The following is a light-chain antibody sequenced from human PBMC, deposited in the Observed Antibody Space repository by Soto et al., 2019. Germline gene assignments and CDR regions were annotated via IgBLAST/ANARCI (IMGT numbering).Light chain of an antibody. CDR1: QSVTST. CDR3: QQRGDWPPIT. CDR2: DAS. Sequence: EIVMTQSPATVSVSPGERATLSCRASQSVTSTLAWYQQKPGQTPRLLIYDASTRATGIPARFSGSGSGTDFTLTISSLEPEDFAVYYCQQRGDWPPITFGQGTRLEIK. V-gene: IGKV3-11*01. J-gene: IGKJ5*01.